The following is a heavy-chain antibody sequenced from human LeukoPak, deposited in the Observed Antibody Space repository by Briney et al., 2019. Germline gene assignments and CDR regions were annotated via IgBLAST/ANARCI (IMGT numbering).Heavy chain of an antibody. CDR3: AREAGKIVVVPAVPAEYFQR. V-gene: IGHV3-7*01. CDR2: IKQDGSEK. Sequence: GGSLRLSCAASGFTFSSYWMSWVRQAPGKGLEWVANIKQDGSEKYYVDSVKGRFTISRDNAKNSLYLQMNSLRAEDTAVYYCAREAGKIVVVPAVPAEYFQRWGQGTLVTVSS. J-gene: IGHJ1*01. CDR1: GFTFSSYW. D-gene: IGHD2-2*01.